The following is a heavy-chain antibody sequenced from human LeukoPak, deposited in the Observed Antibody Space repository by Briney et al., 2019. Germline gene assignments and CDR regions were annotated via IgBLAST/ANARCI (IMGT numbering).Heavy chain of an antibody. V-gene: IGHV3-11*01. D-gene: IGHD6-13*01. Sequence: GGSLRLSCAASGFTVSSNYMSWIRQAPGKGLEWVSYISSSGSTIYYADSVKGRFTISRDNAKNSLSLQMNSLRAEDTAVYYCARFGSRWFLDVWGQGTTVTVSS. J-gene: IGHJ6*02. CDR1: GFTVSSNY. CDR2: ISSSGSTI. CDR3: ARFGSRWFLDV.